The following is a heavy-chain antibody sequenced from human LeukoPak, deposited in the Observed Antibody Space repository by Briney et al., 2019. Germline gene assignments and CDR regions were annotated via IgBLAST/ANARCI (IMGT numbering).Heavy chain of an antibody. D-gene: IGHD6-19*01. CDR1: GFTFRDFW. Sequence: GGSLRLSCAASGFTFRDFWMTWVRQAPGKGLEWVAHIKVDGSEENYGGSVKGRFTVSRDNANNALDLQMNSLRVEDTAVYYCARQVAGNSNGIDVWGQGTKVTVSS. J-gene: IGHJ6*02. V-gene: IGHV3-7*01. CDR3: ARQVAGNSNGIDV. CDR2: IKVDGSEE.